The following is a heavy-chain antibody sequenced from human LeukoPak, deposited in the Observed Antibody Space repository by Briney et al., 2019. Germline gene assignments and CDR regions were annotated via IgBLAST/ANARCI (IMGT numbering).Heavy chain of an antibody. CDR3: ARDRGYSYPSPVDY. CDR1: GFTFSSYS. J-gene: IGHJ4*02. Sequence: EGSLRLSCAASGFTFSSYSMNWVRQAPGKGLEWVSSISSSSSYIYYADSVKGRFTISRDNAKNSLYLQMNSLRAEDTAVYYCARDRGYSYPSPVDYWGQGTLVTVSS. CDR2: ISSSSSYI. V-gene: IGHV3-21*01. D-gene: IGHD5-18*01.